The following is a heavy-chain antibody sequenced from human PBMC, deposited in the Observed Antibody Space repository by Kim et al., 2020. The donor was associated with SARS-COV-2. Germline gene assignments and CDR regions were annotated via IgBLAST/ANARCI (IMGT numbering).Heavy chain of an antibody. Sequence: GGSLRLSCAASGFTVSSNYMSWVRQAPGKGLEWVSVIYSGGSTYYADSVKGRFTISRDNSKNTLYLQMNSLRAEDTAVYYCASSKTTIFGVVSQYYYYGMDVWGQGTTVTVSS. CDR2: IYSGGST. J-gene: IGHJ6*02. V-gene: IGHV3-53*01. D-gene: IGHD3-3*01. CDR1: GFTVSSNY. CDR3: ASSKTTIFGVVSQYYYYGMDV.